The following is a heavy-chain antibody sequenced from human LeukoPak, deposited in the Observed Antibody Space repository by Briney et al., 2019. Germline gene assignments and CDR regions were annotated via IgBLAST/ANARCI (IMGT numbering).Heavy chain of an antibody. J-gene: IGHJ4*02. D-gene: IGHD6-19*01. V-gene: IGHV4-39*07. CDR3: ARDSSGWYEGETFDY. CDR1: GGSISSSSYY. CDR2: IYYSGST. Sequence: PSETLSLTCTVSGGSISSSSYYWGWIRQPPGKGLEWIGSIYYSGSTYYNPSLKSRVTISVDTSKNQFSLKLSSVTAADTAVYYCARDSSGWYEGETFDYWGQGTLVTVSS.